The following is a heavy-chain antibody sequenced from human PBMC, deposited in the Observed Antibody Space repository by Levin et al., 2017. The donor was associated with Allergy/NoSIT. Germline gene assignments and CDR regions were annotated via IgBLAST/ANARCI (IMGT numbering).Heavy chain of an antibody. J-gene: IGHJ4*02. CDR1: GFTFSSYS. V-gene: IGHV3-48*02. Sequence: GGSLRLSCAASGFTFSSYSMNWVRQAPGKGLEWFSYISSSSSTIYYADSVKGRFTISRDNAKNSLYLQMNSLRDEDTAVYYCARVLSPPTVRLDYWGQGTLVTVSS. CDR3: ARVLSPPTVRLDY. CDR2: ISSSSSTI. D-gene: IGHD4-11*01.